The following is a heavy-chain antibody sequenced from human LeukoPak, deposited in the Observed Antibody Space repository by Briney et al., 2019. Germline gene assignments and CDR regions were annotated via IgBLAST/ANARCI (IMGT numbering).Heavy chain of an antibody. CDR2: ISAYNRNT. D-gene: IGHD2-2*02. CDR3: ARDIHEHLGYGSSTSWYNFDY. Sequence: ASVKLSCKASGYTLTTYGISWVRQAPGQGLEWMEWISAYNRNTDYAQKLQGRVTMATDTSTITAYMELSSLRSDDTAVYYCARDIHEHLGYGSSTSWYNFDYWGQGTLVTVSS. J-gene: IGHJ4*02. CDR1: GYTLTTYG. V-gene: IGHV1-18*01.